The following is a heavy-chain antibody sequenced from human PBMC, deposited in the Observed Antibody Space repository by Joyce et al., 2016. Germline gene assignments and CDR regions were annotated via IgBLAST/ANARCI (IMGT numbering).Heavy chain of an antibody. D-gene: IGHD6-6*01. CDR2: ISYSSTYI. CDR1: GFTFSDEG. CDR3: ARERGSSAHFDY. Sequence: EVQLVESGGGLVKPGGSLRLSCAASGFTFSDEGMNWVRQAQGKGLEWVTFISYSSTYIYYADSVKGRFTISRDNAKNSLYLQMNSLRGEDTALYYCARERGSSAHFDYWGQGTLVIVSS. V-gene: IGHV3-21*02. J-gene: IGHJ4*02.